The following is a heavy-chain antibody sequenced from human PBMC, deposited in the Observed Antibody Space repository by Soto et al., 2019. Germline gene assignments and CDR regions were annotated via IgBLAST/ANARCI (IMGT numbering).Heavy chain of an antibody. CDR1: GFTFSSYW. V-gene: IGHV3-74*01. D-gene: IGHD6-13*01. Sequence: GGSLRLSCAASGFTFSSYWMHWVRQAPGKRLVWVSRVNPDGSDTSYADSVKGRFTISRDNAKNKLYLQMNSLIAEDTAVYYCARVAVGSYYFDYWGQGTLVTVSP. CDR2: VNPDGSDT. CDR3: ARVAVGSYYFDY. J-gene: IGHJ4*02.